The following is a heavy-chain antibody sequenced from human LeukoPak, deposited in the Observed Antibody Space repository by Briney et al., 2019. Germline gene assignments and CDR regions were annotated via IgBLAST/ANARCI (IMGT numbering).Heavy chain of an antibody. D-gene: IGHD1-7*01. Sequence: PSETLSLTCSVSGGSISNYYRSWIRQPPGKGLEWIGYIYYSGSTNYNPSLKSRVTISVDTSKNQFSLKLSSVTAADTAVYHCARDNWNYGSSMDVWGQGTTVTVSS. J-gene: IGHJ6*02. CDR2: IYYSGST. V-gene: IGHV4-59*01. CDR1: GGSISNYY. CDR3: ARDNWNYGSSMDV.